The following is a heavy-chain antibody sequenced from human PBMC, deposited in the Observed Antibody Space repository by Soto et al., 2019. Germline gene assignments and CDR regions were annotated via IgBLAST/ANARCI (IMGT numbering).Heavy chain of an antibody. CDR2: IYHSGST. J-gene: IGHJ6*01. CDR3: AKCEGMASDYYYYGLVV. CDR1: GCSISSGGYY. Sequence: TLSLTCTVSGCSISSGGYYCSWIRQHPGKGLEWIGYIYHSGSTYYNPSLKSRVTISVDTSKNQFSLMMSSLTAAATAVYYCAKCEGMASDYYYYGLVVWGHGTSVTV. D-gene: IGHD2-8*01. V-gene: IGHV4-31*03.